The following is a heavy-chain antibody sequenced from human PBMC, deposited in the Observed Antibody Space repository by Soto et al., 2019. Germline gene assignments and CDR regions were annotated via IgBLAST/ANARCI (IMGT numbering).Heavy chain of an antibody. CDR1: GGSISSCYYS. D-gene: IGHD3-3*01. CDR2: IYNSGIT. V-gene: IGHV4-30-4*01. Sequence: PSGTLSLTCTVSGGSISSCYYSWSWVRQSPGKGLEWIGHIYNSGITYYNPSLKSRVVISIDTSRNQFSLRLNSLTAADRAVYFCARGVTVFGLVSRFWFDPWGQGTVVTVSS. CDR3: ARGVTVFGLVSRFWFDP. J-gene: IGHJ5*02.